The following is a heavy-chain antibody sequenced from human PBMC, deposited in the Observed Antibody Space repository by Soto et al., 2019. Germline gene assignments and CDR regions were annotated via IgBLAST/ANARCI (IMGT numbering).Heavy chain of an antibody. V-gene: IGHV3-53*02. D-gene: IGHD2-21*01. CDR3: ARKTDSGGDGGF. CDR2: IYSVGTA. Sequence: EVRLVETGGGLIQPGGSLRLSCAVSGFSVSDNYMYWVRQAPGKGLEWVSLIYSVGTARYADSVRGRFTISRDKSKNTLYLQMNSLREEDTAVYHCARKTDSGGDGGFWGKGTLVTVSS. CDR1: GFSVSDNY. J-gene: IGHJ4*02.